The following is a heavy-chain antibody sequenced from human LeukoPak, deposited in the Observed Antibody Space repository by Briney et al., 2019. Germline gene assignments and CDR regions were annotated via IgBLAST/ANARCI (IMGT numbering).Heavy chain of an antibody. D-gene: IGHD2-15*01. CDR3: ARDLDCSGGSCYYFDY. J-gene: IGHJ4*02. CDR2: ISDSGAST. CDR1: GFTFSNYA. V-gene: IGHV3-23*01. Sequence: GGSLRLSCAASGFTFSNYAMSWVRQAPGKGLEWVSPISDSGASTYYADSVKGRFTISRDNSKNTLYLQMNSLRAEDTAVYYCARDLDCSGGSCYYFDYWGQGTLVTVSS.